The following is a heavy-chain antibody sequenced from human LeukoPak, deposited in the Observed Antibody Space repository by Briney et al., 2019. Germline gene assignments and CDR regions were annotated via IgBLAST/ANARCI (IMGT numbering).Heavy chain of an antibody. J-gene: IGHJ4*02. V-gene: IGHV3-30*03. CDR1: GFTFSSYG. CDR2: ISYDGSNK. Sequence: PGGSLRLSCAASGFTFSSYGMHWVRQAPGKGLEWVAVISYDGSNKYYAGSVKGRFTISRDNSKNTLYLQMNSLRAEDTAVYYCASGVYCSGGSCKDYWGQGTLVTVSS. D-gene: IGHD2-15*01. CDR3: ASGVYCSGGSCKDY.